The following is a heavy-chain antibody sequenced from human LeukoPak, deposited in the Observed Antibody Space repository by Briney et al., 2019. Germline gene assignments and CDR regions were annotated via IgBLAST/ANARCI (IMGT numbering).Heavy chain of an antibody. V-gene: IGHV3-23*01. J-gene: IGHJ4*02. D-gene: IGHD6-13*01. CDR3: AKGATGYSSSWPTRFDY. Sequence: GGSLRLSCAASGFTFSSYAMSWVRQAPGKGLEWVSAISGSGGSTYYADSVKGRFTISRDNSKNTLYLQMNSLRAEDTAVYYCAKGATGYSSSWPTRFDYWGQGTLVTVSS. CDR1: GFTFSSYA. CDR2: ISGSGGST.